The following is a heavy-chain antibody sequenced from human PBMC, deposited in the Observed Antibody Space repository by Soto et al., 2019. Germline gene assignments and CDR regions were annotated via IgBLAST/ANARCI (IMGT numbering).Heavy chain of an antibody. CDR2: INPNSGGT. CDR3: ARGPGLQLWFSVPFDP. D-gene: IGHD5-18*01. Sequence: RASVKVSCKASGYTFTGYYMHWVRQAPGQGLEWMGWINPNSGGTNYAQKFQGRVTMTRDTSISTAYMELSRLRSDDTAVYYCARGPGLQLWFSVPFDPWGQGTLVTVSS. J-gene: IGHJ5*02. V-gene: IGHV1-2*02. CDR1: GYTFTGYY.